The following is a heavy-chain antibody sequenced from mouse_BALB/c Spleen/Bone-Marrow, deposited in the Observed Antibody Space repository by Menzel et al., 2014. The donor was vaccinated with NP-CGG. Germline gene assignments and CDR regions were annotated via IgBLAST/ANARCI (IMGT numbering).Heavy chain of an antibody. J-gene: IGHJ4*01. CDR2: IDPANGNT. CDR3: ARWEYYAMDY. CDR1: GFNIKDTY. V-gene: IGHV14-3*02. Sequence: VQLQQSGAELVEPGASVKLSCTASGFNIKDTYMHWVKQRPEQGLEWIGRIDPANGNTKYDPKFQGKATITADTSSNTAYLQLSSLTSEDSAVYYCARWEYYAMDYWGQGTSVTVSS. D-gene: IGHD4-1*01.